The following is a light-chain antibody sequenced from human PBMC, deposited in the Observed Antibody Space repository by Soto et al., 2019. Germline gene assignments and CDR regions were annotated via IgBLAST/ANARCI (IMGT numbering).Light chain of an antibody. J-gene: IGKJ1*01. CDR2: GAS. V-gene: IGKV3-20*01. Sequence: EIVLTQSPGTLSLSPGERATLSCRASQSFSSSYLAWYQQKPGQAPGLLISGASTRATGIPDRFSGSGSGTDITLTISSLEPEDFAVYYCQQYGTSSWTFGQGTKVEIK. CDR1: QSFSSSY. CDR3: QQYGTSSWT.